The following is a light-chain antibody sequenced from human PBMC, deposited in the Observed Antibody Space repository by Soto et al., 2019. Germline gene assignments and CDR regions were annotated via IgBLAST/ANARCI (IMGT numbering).Light chain of an antibody. CDR1: QSVSSNY. V-gene: IGKV3D-7*01. J-gene: IGKJ4*01. CDR2: GAS. Sequence: EIVMTQSPATLSLSLGERATLSCRASQSVSSNYLSWYQQKPGQAPRLLIYGASTRASGIPARFSGSGSGTDFTLTISSPQPEDFAVYYCQQDYNLPLTFGGGTKVEI. CDR3: QQDYNLPLT.